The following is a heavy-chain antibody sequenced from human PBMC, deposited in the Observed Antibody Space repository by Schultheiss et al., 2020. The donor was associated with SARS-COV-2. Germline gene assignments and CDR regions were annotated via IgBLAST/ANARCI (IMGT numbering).Heavy chain of an antibody. J-gene: IGHJ4*02. V-gene: IGHV4-39*07. CDR1: GGSISSSSYY. D-gene: IGHD2-15*01. CDR3: TSVSLAAIPN. Sequence: SETLSLTCTVSGGSISSSSYYWGWIRQPPGKGLEWIGSIYYSGSTYYNPSLKSRVTMSVDTSKNQFSLKLSSVTAADTAVYYCTSVSLAAIPNWGQGTLVTVSS. CDR2: IYYSGST.